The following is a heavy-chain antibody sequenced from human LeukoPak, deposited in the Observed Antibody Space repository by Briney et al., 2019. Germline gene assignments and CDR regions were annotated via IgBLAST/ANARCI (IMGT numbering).Heavy chain of an antibody. CDR1: GGSISSYY. J-gene: IGHJ1*01. Sequence: YPSETLSLTCTVSGGSISSYYWSWIRKPPGKGLEWIGYIHYTGSTNHNPSLKSRITISIDTSKNQLSLKLSSVTAADTAVYYCAGTSSSYCSGGSCYGKFQTWGQGTLVTVSS. V-gene: IGHV4-59*08. CDR2: IHYTGST. D-gene: IGHD2-15*01. CDR3: AGTSSSYCSGGSCYGKFQT.